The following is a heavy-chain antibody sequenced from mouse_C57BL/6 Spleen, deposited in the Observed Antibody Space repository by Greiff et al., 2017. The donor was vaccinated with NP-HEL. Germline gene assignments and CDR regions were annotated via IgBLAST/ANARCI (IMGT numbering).Heavy chain of an antibody. D-gene: IGHD4-1*01. CDR3: ARRANWDDYFDY. V-gene: IGHV1-59*01. Sequence: VQLQQPGAELVRPGTSVKLSCKASGYTFTSYWMHWVKQRPGQGLEWIGVIDPSDSYTNYNQKFKGKATLTVDTSSSTAYMQLSSLTSEDSAVYYCARRANWDDYFDYWGQGTTLTVSS. CDR1: GYTFTSYW. CDR2: IDPSDSYT. J-gene: IGHJ2*01.